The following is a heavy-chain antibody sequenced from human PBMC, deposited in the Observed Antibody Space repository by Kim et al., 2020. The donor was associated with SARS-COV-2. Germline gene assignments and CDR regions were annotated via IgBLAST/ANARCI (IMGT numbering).Heavy chain of an antibody. Sequence: GRFTISRENAKNSLYLQMNSLRAGDTAVYYCARVGGYGSGRRASYGMDVWGQGTTVTVSS. J-gene: IGHJ6*02. V-gene: IGHV3-13*01. CDR3: ARVGGYGSGRRASYGMDV. D-gene: IGHD3-10*01.